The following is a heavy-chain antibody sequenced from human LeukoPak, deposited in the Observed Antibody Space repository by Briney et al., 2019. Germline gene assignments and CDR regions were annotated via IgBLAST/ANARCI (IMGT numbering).Heavy chain of an antibody. Sequence: GGSLRLSCAASGFTVSSNYMSWVRQAPGKGPEWISVIYSGGSTYYADSVKGRFTISRDNSKNTLYLQMNSLRAEDTALYYCARTYYYYSMDVWGQGTTVTVSS. CDR3: ARTYYYYSMDV. J-gene: IGHJ6*02. V-gene: IGHV3-53*01. CDR1: GFTVSSNY. CDR2: IYSGGST.